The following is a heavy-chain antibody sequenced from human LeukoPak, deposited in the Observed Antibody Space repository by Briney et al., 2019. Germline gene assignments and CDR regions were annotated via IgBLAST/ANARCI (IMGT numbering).Heavy chain of an antibody. CDR3: ARVGRDEYYYDSSGYYGIDY. CDR2: FDPEDGET. J-gene: IGHJ4*02. D-gene: IGHD3-22*01. V-gene: IGHV1-24*01. CDR1: GYTLTELS. Sequence: ASVKVSCKVSGYTLTELSMHWVRQAPGKGLEWMGGFDPEDGETIYAQKFQGRVTMTRNTSISTAYMELSSLRSEDTAVYYCARVGRDEYYYDSSGYYGIDYWGQGTLVTVSS.